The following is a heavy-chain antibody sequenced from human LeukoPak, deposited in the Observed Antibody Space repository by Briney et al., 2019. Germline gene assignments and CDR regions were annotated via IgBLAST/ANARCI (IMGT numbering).Heavy chain of an antibody. CDR2: ISGSGGST. Sequence: RGSLRLSCAASGFTFSSYAMSWVRQAPGKGLEWVSAISGSGGSTYYADSVKGRFTISRDNSKNTLYLQMNSLRAEDTAVYYCAKESKYITIFGVANYFDYWGQGTLVTVSS. J-gene: IGHJ4*02. V-gene: IGHV3-23*01. D-gene: IGHD3-3*01. CDR1: GFTFSSYA. CDR3: AKESKYITIFGVANYFDY.